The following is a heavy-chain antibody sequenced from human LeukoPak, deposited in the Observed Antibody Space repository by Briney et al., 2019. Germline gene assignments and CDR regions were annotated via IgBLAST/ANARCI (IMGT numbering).Heavy chain of an antibody. Sequence: PSQTLSLTCTVSGGSISSGAYYWSWIRQHPGKGLEWIGYIYYSGSTYYNPSLKSRVTISVDTSKNQVSLKLTSVTAADTAVYYCARSPPMVRGVIDYWGQGTLVTVSS. J-gene: IGHJ4*02. CDR1: GGSISSGAYY. CDR2: IYYSGST. V-gene: IGHV4-31*03. D-gene: IGHD3-10*01. CDR3: ARSPPMVRGVIDY.